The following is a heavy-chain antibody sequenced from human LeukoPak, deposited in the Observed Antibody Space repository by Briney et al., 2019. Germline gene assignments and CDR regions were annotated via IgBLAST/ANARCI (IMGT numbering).Heavy chain of an antibody. CDR1: GFTFSSFE. D-gene: IGHD6-19*01. CDR2: VSFSDSTK. J-gene: IGHJ3*02. Sequence: GGSLRLSCAASGFTFSSFEMNWVRQAPGKGLEWVSFVSFSDSTKYYAESVKGRFTISRDNAKNSLYLQMNSLRVDDTAIYFCARIRGWSTDAFDIWGQGTMVTVSS. CDR3: ARIRGWSTDAFDI. V-gene: IGHV3-48*03.